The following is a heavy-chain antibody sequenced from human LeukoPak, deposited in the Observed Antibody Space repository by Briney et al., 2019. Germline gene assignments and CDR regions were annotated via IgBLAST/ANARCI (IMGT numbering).Heavy chain of an antibody. CDR1: GFTFSSYS. Sequence: GGSLRLSCAASGFTFSSYSMNWVRQAPGKGLEWVSYISSSSSTIYYTDSVKGRFTISRDNAKNSLYLQMNSLRAEDTAVYYCAREQWRDGAFDIWGQGTMVTASS. CDR3: AREQWRDGAFDI. D-gene: IGHD6-19*01. V-gene: IGHV3-48*01. J-gene: IGHJ3*02. CDR2: ISSSSSTI.